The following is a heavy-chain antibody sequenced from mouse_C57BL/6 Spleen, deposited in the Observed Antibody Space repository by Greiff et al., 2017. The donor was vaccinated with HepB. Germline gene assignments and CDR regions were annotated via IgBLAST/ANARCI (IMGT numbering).Heavy chain of an antibody. J-gene: IGHJ2*01. D-gene: IGHD1-1*01. Sequence: QVQLQQSGPELVKPGASVKISCKASGYAFSSSWMNWVKQRPGKGLEWIGRIYPGDGDTNYNGKFKGKATLTADKSSSTAYMQLSSLTSEDSAVYFCARSHYYGSSYPYWGQGTTLTVSS. CDR2: IYPGDGDT. CDR3: ARSHYYGSSYPY. CDR1: GYAFSSSW. V-gene: IGHV1-82*01.